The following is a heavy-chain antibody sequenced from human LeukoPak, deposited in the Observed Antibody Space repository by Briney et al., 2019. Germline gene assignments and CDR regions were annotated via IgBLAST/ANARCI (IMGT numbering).Heavy chain of an antibody. CDR2: INHSGST. CDR3: ARLLYYYDI. V-gene: IGHV4-34*01. CDR1: GLTLSSYW. J-gene: IGHJ3*02. Sequence: GSLRLSCAASGLTLSSYWMHWVRQPPGKGLEWIGEINHSGSTNYNPSLKSRVTISVDTSKNQFSLKLSSVTAADTAVYYCARLLYYYDIWGQGTMVTVSS. D-gene: IGHD3-10*01.